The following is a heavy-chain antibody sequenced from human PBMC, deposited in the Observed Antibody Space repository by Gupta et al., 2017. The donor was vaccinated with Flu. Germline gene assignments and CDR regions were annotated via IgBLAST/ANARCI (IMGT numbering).Heavy chain of an antibody. CDR2: INHSGST. D-gene: IGHD3-10*01. V-gene: IGHV4-34*01. CDR1: GGSFSGYY. J-gene: IGHJ6*02. CDR3: ASQLITMVRGRGMDV. Sequence: QVQLQQWGAGLLKPSETLSLTCAVYGGSFSGYYWSWIRQPPGKGLEWIGEINHSGSTNYNPSLKSRVTISVDTSKNQFSLKLSSVTAADTAVYYCASQLITMVRGRGMDVWGQGTTVTVSS.